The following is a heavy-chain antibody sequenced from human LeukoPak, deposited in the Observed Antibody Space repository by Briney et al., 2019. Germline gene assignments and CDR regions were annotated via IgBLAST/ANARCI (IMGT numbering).Heavy chain of an antibody. Sequence: GASVKVSCKASGYTFTSHDISWVRQAPGQGLEWMGRISVYNGHTNYAQNFQGRVTMTTDTFPNTAYMELRSLTSDDTAVYYCATSRLYNEDYWGQGTLVTVSS. D-gene: IGHD3-10*01. CDR3: ATSRLYNEDY. CDR1: GYTFTSHD. V-gene: IGHV1-18*01. CDR2: ISVYNGHT. J-gene: IGHJ4*02.